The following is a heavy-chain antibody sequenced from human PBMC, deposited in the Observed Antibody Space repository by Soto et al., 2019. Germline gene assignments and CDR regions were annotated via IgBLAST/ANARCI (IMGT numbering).Heavy chain of an antibody. J-gene: IGHJ4*02. Sequence: PSETLSLTCTVSGGSISSYYWSWIRQPPGKGPEWIGYIYYSGSTNYNPSLKSRVTISVDTSKNQFSLKLSSVTAADTAVYYCARVYYYDSSGYLEYVLDYWGQGTLVTVSS. CDR1: GGSISSYY. CDR2: IYYSGST. D-gene: IGHD3-22*01. CDR3: ARVYYYDSSGYLEYVLDY. V-gene: IGHV4-59*01.